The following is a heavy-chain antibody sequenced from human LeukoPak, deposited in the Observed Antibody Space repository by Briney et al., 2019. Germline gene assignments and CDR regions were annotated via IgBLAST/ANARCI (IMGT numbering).Heavy chain of an antibody. CDR3: ARLAPMVKPAAGTYTPSPQGWDFINADS. D-gene: IGHD6-13*01. V-gene: IGHV4-34*01. CDR2: ITRSGIT. CDR1: GESFANYY. Sequence: SETLSLTCAVYGESFANYYWSWVRQSPGKGLEWIGEITRSGITNDNPSLKSRVTISVDTSKNQFSLNLTSATAADTAVYYCARLAPMVKPAAGTYTPSPQGWDFINADSWGQGTLVTVSS. J-gene: IGHJ4*02.